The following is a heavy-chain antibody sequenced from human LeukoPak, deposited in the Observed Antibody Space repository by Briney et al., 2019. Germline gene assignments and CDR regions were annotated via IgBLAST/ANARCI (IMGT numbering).Heavy chain of an antibody. V-gene: IGHV3-33*01. J-gene: IGHJ6*04. CDR2: IWYDGNNK. CDR3: AREPLGCSGGSCYSYGMDV. CDR1: GFTFSSYG. D-gene: IGHD2-15*01. Sequence: GGSLRLSCAASGFTFSSYGMHWVRQAPGKGLEWVAVIWYDGNNKYYADSVKGRFTISRDNSENTLYLQMNSLRAEDTAVYYCAREPLGCSGGSCYSYGMDVWGKGTTVTVSS.